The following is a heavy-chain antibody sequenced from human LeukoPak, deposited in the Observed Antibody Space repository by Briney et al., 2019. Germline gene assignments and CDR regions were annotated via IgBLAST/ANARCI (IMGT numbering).Heavy chain of an antibody. CDR1: GGSFSGYY. J-gene: IGHJ4*02. CDR2: INHSGST. D-gene: IGHD3-22*01. CDR3: ARSLITMISDGSDY. Sequence: SETLSLTCAVYGGSFSGYYWSWLRQPPRKGLEWIGEINHSGSTNYNPSLKSRVTISVDTSKNQFSLKLSSVTAADTAVYYCARSLITMISDGSDYWGQGTLVTVSS. V-gene: IGHV4-34*01.